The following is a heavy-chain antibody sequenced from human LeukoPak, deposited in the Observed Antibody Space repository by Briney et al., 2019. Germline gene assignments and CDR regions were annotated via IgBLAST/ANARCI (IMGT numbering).Heavy chain of an antibody. CDR2: IYYSGST. CDR3: ARDWCTGGSCYPTFAP. CDR1: GGSINSHY. J-gene: IGHJ5*02. Sequence: SETLSLTCAVSGGSINSHYWSWIRQPPGKGLEWIGXIYYSGSTNSNPSLKSRVTISVDTSKNQFSLKLNSVTAADTAMYYCARDWCTGGSCYPTFAPWGQGTLVTVSS. V-gene: IGHV4-59*11. D-gene: IGHD2-15*01.